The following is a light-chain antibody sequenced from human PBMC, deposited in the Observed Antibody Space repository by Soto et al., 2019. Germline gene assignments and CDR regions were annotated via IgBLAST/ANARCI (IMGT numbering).Light chain of an antibody. CDR2: AAS. V-gene: IGKV1-5*01. CDR3: QQYSSNSA. J-gene: IGKJ1*01. Sequence: DIQMTQSPSTLSGSVGDRVTITCRASQTISSWLAWYQQKPGKAPKLLIYAASSLQSGVPSRFSGSGSGTEFTLTITSLQPDDFATYYCQQYSSNSAFGPGTKVDI. CDR1: QTISSW.